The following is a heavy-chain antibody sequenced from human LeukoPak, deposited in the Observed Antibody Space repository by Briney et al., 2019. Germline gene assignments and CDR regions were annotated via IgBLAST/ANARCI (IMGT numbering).Heavy chain of an antibody. Sequence: GGSLRLSCAASEFTFSKSWMNWVRQAPGMGLEWVGRIIRKTEGETTDYAAPVKGRFTISKDDSTNTLYLHMNSLRFEDTAVYYCTADLEVSSGTNPDSWGQGTLVTVSS. CDR2: IIRKTEGETT. J-gene: IGHJ4*02. D-gene: IGHD4/OR15-4a*01. V-gene: IGHV3-15*01. CDR3: TADLEVSSGTNPDS. CDR1: EFTFSKSW.